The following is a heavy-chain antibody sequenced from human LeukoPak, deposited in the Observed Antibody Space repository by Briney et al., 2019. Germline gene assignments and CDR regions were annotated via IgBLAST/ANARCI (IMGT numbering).Heavy chain of an antibody. CDR3: ATAEGDY. J-gene: IGHJ4*02. CDR2: ISHSGST. V-gene: IGHV4-34*01. CDR1: GGSFSGYY. Sequence: SETLSLTCAVYGGSFSGYYWSWIRQPPGKGLEWIGEISHSGSTNYNPSLKSRVTISVDTSKNQFSLKLSSVTAADTAVYYCATAEGDYWGQGTLVTVSS.